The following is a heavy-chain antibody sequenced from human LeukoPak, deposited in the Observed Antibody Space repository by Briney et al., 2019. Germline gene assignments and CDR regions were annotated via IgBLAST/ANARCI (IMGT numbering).Heavy chain of an antibody. CDR3: ARQGMGYYYYYYMDV. J-gene: IGHJ6*03. V-gene: IGHV4-59*01. CDR1: GGSISHYY. CDR2: IYYSGST. D-gene: IGHD1-14*01. Sequence: SETLSLTCTVSGGSISHYYWSWIRQPPGKGLEWIGYIYYSGSTNYNPSLKSRVTISVDTSKNQFSLKLRSVTAADTAVYYCARQGMGYYYYYYMDVWGKGTTVTISS.